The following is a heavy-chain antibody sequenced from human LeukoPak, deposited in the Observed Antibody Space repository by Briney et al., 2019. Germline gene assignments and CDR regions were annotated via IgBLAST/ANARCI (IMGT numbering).Heavy chain of an antibody. J-gene: IGHJ3*02. D-gene: IGHD6-19*01. V-gene: IGHV4-59*01. CDR3: ARPVAGDAFDI. CDR2: IYYSGST. CDR1: GGSISSYY. Sequence: PSETLSLTCTVSGGSISSYYWSWIRQPPGKGLEWIGYIYYSGSTNYNPSLKSRVTISVDTSKNQFSLKLSSVTAADTAVYYCARPVAGDAFDIWGQGTMVTVSS.